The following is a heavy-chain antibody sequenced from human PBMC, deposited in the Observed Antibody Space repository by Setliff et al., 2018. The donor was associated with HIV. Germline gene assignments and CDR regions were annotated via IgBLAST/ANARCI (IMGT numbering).Heavy chain of an antibody. CDR1: GGSMSSYY. Sequence: SETLSLTCTVSGGSMSSYYWSWIRQPPGKGLEWIGYMYYSGSTNYNPSLKSRVTISLDTSKNQFSLKVNSVTAADTAKYFCARGTVSTSYYYYMDAWGKGTTVTVSS. J-gene: IGHJ6*03. CDR2: MYYSGST. V-gene: IGHV4-59*01. D-gene: IGHD4-4*01. CDR3: ARGTVSTSYYYYMDA.